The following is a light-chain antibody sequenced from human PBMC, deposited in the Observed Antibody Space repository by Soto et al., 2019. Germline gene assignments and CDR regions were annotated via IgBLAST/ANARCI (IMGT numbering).Light chain of an antibody. CDR2: GAS. J-gene: IGKJ2*01. Sequence: EIVLTQSPGTLSLSPGERASLSCRASQSVSSSYLAWYQQKPGQAPRLLIHGASSRATGIPDRFIASGSGTDFALTISRLEREDFAVYYCQQYGSSPPYTFGRGTKLGIK. V-gene: IGKV3-20*01. CDR1: QSVSSSY. CDR3: QQYGSSPPYT.